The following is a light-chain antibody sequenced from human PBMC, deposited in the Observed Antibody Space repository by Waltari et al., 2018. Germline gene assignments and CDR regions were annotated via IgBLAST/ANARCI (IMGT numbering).Light chain of an antibody. V-gene: IGKV1D-16*01. J-gene: IGKJ4*01. Sequence: IQMTQSPSSLSASVGDRVTITCRASQDIGNWLVWFQQKPEKAPKSLIYGAISLQSGVPSRFSASRSGTDFTLTISNLQPEDFATYYSQQYSSYPLTFGGGTKVEIK. CDR1: QDIGNW. CDR3: QQYSSYPLT. CDR2: GAI.